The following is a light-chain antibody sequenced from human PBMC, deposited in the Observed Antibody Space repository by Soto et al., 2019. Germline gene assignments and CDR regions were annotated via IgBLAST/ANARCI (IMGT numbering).Light chain of an antibody. V-gene: IGKV3-15*01. CDR1: QSVSSN. CDR3: QQLNSYPT. Sequence: EIVMTQSPATLSVSPGERATLSCRASQSVSSNLAWYQQKPGQAPRLLIYGASTRATGIPARFSGSGSGTEFTLTISSLQSEDFATYYCQQLNSYPTFGQGTRLEI. CDR2: GAS. J-gene: IGKJ5*01.